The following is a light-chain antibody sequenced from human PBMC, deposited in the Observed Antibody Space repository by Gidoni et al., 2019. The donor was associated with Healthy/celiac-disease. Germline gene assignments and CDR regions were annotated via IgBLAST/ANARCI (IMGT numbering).Light chain of an antibody. V-gene: IGKV3-20*01. CDR1: QSVSSSY. CDR3: QQYGSSPMCS. Sequence: DIVLTQSPGTLSLSPGERATHSCRASQSVSSSYLAWYQQKPCQAPRLLIYGAYSRATGIPDRFSGSGSGTDFTLTISRLEPEEFAVYYCQQYGSSPMCSFGQGTKLEIK. CDR2: GAY. J-gene: IGKJ2*04.